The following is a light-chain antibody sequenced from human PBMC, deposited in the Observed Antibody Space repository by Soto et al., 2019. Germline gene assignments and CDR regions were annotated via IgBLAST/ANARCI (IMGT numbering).Light chain of an antibody. V-gene: IGLV2-8*01. J-gene: IGLJ2*01. CDR2: EVT. Sequence: QSALTQPPSASGSPGQSVTISCTGTSSDVGAYNYVSWYQQHPGKAPKLMIYEVTKRPSGVPARFSGSKSGNAASLTVSGLQADDEADYYCSSYAGSRNLVFGGGTKLTLL. CDR3: SSYAGSRNLV. CDR1: SSDVGAYNY.